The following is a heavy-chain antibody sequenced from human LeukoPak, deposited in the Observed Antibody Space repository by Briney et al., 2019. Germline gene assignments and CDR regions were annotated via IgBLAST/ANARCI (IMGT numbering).Heavy chain of an antibody. V-gene: IGHV3-48*03. CDR1: GFTFSNYE. J-gene: IGHJ3*02. Sequence: GGSLRLSCAASGFTFSNYEMNWVRQAPGKGLEWLSYITSSGFTVYYADSVKGRFTISRDNAKNSLYLQMNSLRAEDTAVYYCVRAVLLGYGVPTFDIWGQGAMVSVSS. D-gene: IGHD2-15*01. CDR2: ITSSGFTV. CDR3: VRAVLLGYGVPTFDI.